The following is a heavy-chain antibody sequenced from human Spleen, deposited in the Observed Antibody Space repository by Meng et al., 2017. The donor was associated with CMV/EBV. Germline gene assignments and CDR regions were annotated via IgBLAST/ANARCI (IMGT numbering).Heavy chain of an antibody. J-gene: IGHJ4*02. D-gene: IGHD3-16*01. V-gene: IGHV3-13*01. CDR2: IGSAGDR. Sequence: CSASGFSFSSHDMQWVRQNPGKGLEWVSSIGSAGDRYYAGSVKGRFTISRENAKNSFSLQMNSLRVGDTAVYYCARQWDYGYNSLDYWGQGTLVTVSS. CDR3: ARQWDYGYNSLDY. CDR1: GFSFSSHD.